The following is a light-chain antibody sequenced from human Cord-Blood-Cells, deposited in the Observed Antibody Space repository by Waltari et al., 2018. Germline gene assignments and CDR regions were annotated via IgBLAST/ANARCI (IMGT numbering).Light chain of an antibody. CDR1: QSISSW. CDR3: QQYNSYTWT. CDR2: DAS. V-gene: IGKV1-5*01. J-gene: IGKJ1*01. Sequence: DIQMTQSPSTLSASVGDRVTITCRASQSISSWLAWYQQKPGKAPKLLIYDASSLESGVPSMFSGSGSGTEFTLTNSSLQPDDFATYYCQQYNSYTWTFGQGTKVEIK.